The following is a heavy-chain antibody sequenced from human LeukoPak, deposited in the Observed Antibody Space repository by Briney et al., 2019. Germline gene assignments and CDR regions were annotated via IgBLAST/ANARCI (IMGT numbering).Heavy chain of an antibody. V-gene: IGHV3-30*04. CDR1: GFNLSSYA. Sequence: GVLRLSWAASGFNLSSYAMHWGRQAPGKGLGWEAVISYDGSNNYHADSVTGRFTITRDNSKNTLYLQMNSLRAEDTAVYYCARDMRDYWGQGTLVTVSS. D-gene: IGHD3-16*01. J-gene: IGHJ4*02. CDR3: ARDMRDY. CDR2: ISYDGSNN.